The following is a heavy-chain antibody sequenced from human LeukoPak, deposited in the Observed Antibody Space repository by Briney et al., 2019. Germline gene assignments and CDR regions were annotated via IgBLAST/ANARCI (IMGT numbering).Heavy chain of an antibody. Sequence: GASVKVSFTPSGYTFTIYGISWVRQAPGQGLEWMGWISAYNGNTNYAQKLQGRVTMTTDTSTSTAYMELRSLRSDDTAVYYCARTKSIRDIVVVVAAPFDYWGQGTLVTVSS. V-gene: IGHV1-18*01. CDR3: ARTKSIRDIVVVVAAPFDY. J-gene: IGHJ4*02. D-gene: IGHD2-15*01. CDR2: ISAYNGNT. CDR1: GYTFTIYG.